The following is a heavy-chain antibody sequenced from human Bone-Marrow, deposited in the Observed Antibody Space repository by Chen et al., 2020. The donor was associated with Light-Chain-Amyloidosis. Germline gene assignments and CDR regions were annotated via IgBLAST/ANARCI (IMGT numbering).Heavy chain of an antibody. Sequence: EVQLVESGGGLVQPGGSLRLSCAASGFTFSSYWIHWVRQAPGKGLVLVSRINSDGSSTSYAASVKGRFTISRDNAKNTLYLQMSSLRAEDTAVYYCTTQGVITGMRYWGQGTLVTVSS. D-gene: IGHD1-20*01. CDR3: TTQGVITGMRY. V-gene: IGHV3-74*01. CDR1: GFTFSSYW. J-gene: IGHJ4*02. CDR2: INSDGSST.